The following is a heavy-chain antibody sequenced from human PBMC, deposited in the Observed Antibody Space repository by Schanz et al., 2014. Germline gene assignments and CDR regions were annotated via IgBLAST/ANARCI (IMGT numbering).Heavy chain of an antibody. CDR3: STGRGFYDY. J-gene: IGHJ4*02. V-gene: IGHV1-69*02. D-gene: IGHD3-10*01. CDR2: IIPVLNIA. Sequence: SVKVSCKLSGGTFSSSTISWMRQSHGQGLEWMGKIIPVLNIATYAQRFQGRVSITADTSTNTAYMKLSSRTSEDTAVHDCSTGRGFYDYWGQGILVTVSS. CDR1: GGTFSSST.